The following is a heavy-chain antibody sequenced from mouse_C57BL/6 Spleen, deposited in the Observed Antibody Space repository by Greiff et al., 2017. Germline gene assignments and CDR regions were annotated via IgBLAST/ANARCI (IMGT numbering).Heavy chain of an antibody. CDR2: IDPETGGT. CDR3: ARTITTVVPDY. J-gene: IGHJ2*01. Sequence: VQLQQSGAELVRPGASVTLSCKASGYTFTDYEMHWVKQTPVHGLEWIGAIDPETGGTAYNQRFKGKAILTADKSSSTAYMELRSLTSEDSAVYYCARTITTVVPDYWGQGTTLTVSS. D-gene: IGHD1-1*01. CDR1: GYTFTDYE. V-gene: IGHV1-15*01.